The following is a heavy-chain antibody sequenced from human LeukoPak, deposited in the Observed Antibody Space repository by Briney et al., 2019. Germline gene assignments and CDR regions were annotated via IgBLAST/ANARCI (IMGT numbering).Heavy chain of an antibody. Sequence: GESLKISCKGSGYSFTSYWIGWVRQMPGKGLEWMGIIYPGDSGIRYSPSFQGQVTISADKSISTAYLQWSGLKASDTAMYYCATTARAGTKTFDYWGQGTLVTVSS. V-gene: IGHV5-51*01. J-gene: IGHJ4*02. D-gene: IGHD1-14*01. CDR1: GYSFTSYW. CDR2: IYPGDSGI. CDR3: ATTARAGTKTFDY.